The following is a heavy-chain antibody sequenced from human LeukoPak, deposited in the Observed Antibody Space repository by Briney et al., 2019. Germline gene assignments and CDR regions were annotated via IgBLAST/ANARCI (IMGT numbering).Heavy chain of an antibody. CDR1: GFTFSSYS. CDR2: ISNSSRTL. CDR3: AREPKAYCDGDCYPDY. D-gene: IGHD2-21*02. J-gene: IGHJ4*02. V-gene: IGHV3-48*02. Sequence: GGSLSLSCVASGFTFSSYSMNWVRQAPGKGLEWVSYISNSSRTLYYADSVQGRFTISRGNAKNSLILQMNSLRDEDTAVYYCAREPKAYCDGDCYPDYWGQGTLVTVSS.